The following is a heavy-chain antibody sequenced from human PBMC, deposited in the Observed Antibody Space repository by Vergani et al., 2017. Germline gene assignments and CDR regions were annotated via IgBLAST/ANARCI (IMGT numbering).Heavy chain of an antibody. D-gene: IGHD2-2*01. J-gene: IGHJ6*02. Sequence: VQLVESGAEVKKPGASVKVSCKASGYTFTSYYMHWVRQAPGQGLEWMGIINPSGGSTSYAQKFQGRVTMTRDTSTSTVYMELSSLRSEDTAVYYCAAVVVPAPYYYYGMDVWGQGTTVTVSS. V-gene: IGHV1-46*01. CDR2: INPSGGST. CDR3: AAVVVPAPYYYYGMDV. CDR1: GYTFTSYY.